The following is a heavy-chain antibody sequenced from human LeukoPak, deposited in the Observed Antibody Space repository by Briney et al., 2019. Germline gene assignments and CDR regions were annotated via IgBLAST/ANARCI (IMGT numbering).Heavy chain of an antibody. CDR3: ASNLESIVGLDY. D-gene: IGHD1-26*01. Sequence: GGSLRLSCAASGFTFSSYAMHWVRQAPGKGLEWVAVKSYDGSNKYYADSVKGRFTISRDNSKNTLYLQMNSLRAEDTAVYYCASNLESIVGLDYWGQGTLVTVSS. CDR1: GFTFSSYA. CDR2: KSYDGSNK. V-gene: IGHV3-30-3*01. J-gene: IGHJ4*02.